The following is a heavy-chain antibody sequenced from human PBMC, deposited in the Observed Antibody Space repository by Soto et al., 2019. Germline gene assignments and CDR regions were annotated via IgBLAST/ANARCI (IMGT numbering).Heavy chain of an antibody. D-gene: IGHD3-10*01. J-gene: IGHJ6*02. Sequence: QITLKESGPTLVKPTQTLTLTCSFSGFSLNTRGVGVGWIRQPPGKALEWLALIYWDNDKRYSPSLRSRLTITKDTSKNHVVLTMTNMDPVDTATYYCAHRVTGVGSFYGMDVWGQGTMVAVSS. CDR1: GFSLNTRGVG. CDR3: AHRVTGVGSFYGMDV. V-gene: IGHV2-5*02. CDR2: IYWDNDK.